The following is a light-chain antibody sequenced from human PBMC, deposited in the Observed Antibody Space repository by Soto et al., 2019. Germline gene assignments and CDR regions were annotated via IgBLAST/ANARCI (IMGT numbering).Light chain of an antibody. CDR2: SSN. CDR1: SSNIGSET. Sequence: QSVLTQPPSASGTPGQRVSISCSGISSNIGSETVNWYQQFPGTAPKLLIYSSNQRPSGVPDRFSASKSGTSAVLDISGLQSEDEAEYYSAAWDDSMNACVFGTGTKVTV. CDR3: AAWDDSMNACV. V-gene: IGLV1-44*01. J-gene: IGLJ1*01.